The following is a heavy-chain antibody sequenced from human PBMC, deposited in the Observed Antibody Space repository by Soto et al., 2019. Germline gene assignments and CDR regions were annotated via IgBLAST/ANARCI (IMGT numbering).Heavy chain of an antibody. CDR2: IYYSGST. CDR1: GGSISSYY. Sequence: SETLSLTCTVSGGSISSYYWSWIRQPPGKGLEWIGYIYYSGSTNYNPSLKSRVTISVDTSKNQFSLKLSSVTAADTAVYYCARSRFWSGYHVGNNWFDPWGQGTLVTVSS. J-gene: IGHJ5*02. CDR3: ARSRFWSGYHVGNNWFDP. D-gene: IGHD3-3*01. V-gene: IGHV4-59*08.